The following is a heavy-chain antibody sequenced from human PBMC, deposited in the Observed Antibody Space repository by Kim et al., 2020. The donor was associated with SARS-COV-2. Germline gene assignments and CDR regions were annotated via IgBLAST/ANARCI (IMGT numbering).Heavy chain of an antibody. V-gene: IGHV4-39*01. Sequence: PSLKGRVTISVDTSKNQYSRKLGSVTAADTAVYYCARRGADFWSGYVDVWGQGTTVTVSS. D-gene: IGHD3-3*01. CDR3: ARRGADFWSGYVDV. J-gene: IGHJ6*02.